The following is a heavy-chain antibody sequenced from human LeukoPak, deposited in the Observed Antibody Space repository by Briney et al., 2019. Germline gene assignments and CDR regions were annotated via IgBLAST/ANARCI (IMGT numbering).Heavy chain of an antibody. Sequence: GGSLRLSCAASGFTFSRYGMSWVRQAPGKGMEWVSVVSSRGGSTYYAASVKSRFTISRDNSKNTLYLQMNSLRAEDTAAYCCARPSGSCYVYWGQGTLVTVSS. CDR1: GFTFSRYG. J-gene: IGHJ4*02. CDR3: ARPSGSCYVY. CDR2: VSSRGGST. V-gene: IGHV3-23*01. D-gene: IGHD2-15*01.